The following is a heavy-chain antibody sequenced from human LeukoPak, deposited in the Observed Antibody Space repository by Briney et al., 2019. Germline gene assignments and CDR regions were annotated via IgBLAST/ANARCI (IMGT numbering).Heavy chain of an antibody. V-gene: IGHV3-23*01. CDR3: AKEKEGYCSGGSCRAFGY. CDR1: GFTFSNYA. Sequence: GGSLRLSCAASGFTFSNYAMSWVRQAPGKGLEWVSAISGSGGSTYYADSVKGRFTISRDNSKNTLYLQMNSLRAEDTAVYYCAKEKEGYCSGGSCRAFGYWGQGTLVTVSS. D-gene: IGHD2-15*01. CDR2: ISGSGGST. J-gene: IGHJ4*02.